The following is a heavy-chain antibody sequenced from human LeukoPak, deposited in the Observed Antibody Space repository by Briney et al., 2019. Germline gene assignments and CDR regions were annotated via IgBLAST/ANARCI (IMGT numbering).Heavy chain of an antibody. V-gene: IGHV3-23*01. Sequence: GGSLRLSCAASGFTFSSYALSWVRQAPGKGLEWVSSFSGGGGGAYYADSVRGRFTISRDNSKNTLYLQMNGLRAEDTAMYYCARLLRALYFDYWGQGTLVTVSS. J-gene: IGHJ4*02. D-gene: IGHD4-17*01. CDR1: GFTFSSYA. CDR3: ARLLRALYFDY. CDR2: FSGGGGGA.